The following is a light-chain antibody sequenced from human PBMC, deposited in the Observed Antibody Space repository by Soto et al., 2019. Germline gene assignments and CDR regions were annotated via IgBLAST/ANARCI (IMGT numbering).Light chain of an antibody. CDR2: GAS. V-gene: IGKV3-20*01. CDR1: QSVSRSY. J-gene: IGKJ2*01. CDR3: PQYGSSPYT. Sequence: EIVLSQSPGTLSLSPGERATLSCRASQSVSRSYLAWYQQKPGQAPRLLIYGASSRATGIPDRFSGSGSGTDFTLTISRLEPEDFAVYYCPQYGSSPYTFGQGTKLEIK.